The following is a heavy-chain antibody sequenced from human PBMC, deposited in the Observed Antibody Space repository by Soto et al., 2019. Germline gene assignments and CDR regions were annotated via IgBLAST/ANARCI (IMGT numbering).Heavy chain of an antibody. CDR2: IYHSGST. Sequence: SETLSLTCAVSGGSISSGGYSWSWIRQPPGKGLEWIGYIYHSGSTYYSPSLKSRVSLSVDTSKNQFSLKLTSVTAADTAVYYCARDKITGLFDYWGQGTLVTVSS. CDR3: ARDKITGLFDY. V-gene: IGHV4-30-2*01. D-gene: IGHD2-8*02. CDR1: GGSISSGGYS. J-gene: IGHJ4*02.